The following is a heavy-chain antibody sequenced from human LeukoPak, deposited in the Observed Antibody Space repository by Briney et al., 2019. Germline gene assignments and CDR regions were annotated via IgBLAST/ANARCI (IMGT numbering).Heavy chain of an antibody. Sequence: GGSLRLSCAASGFTVSSNYMSWVRQAPGKGLEWVSVIYSGGSTYYADSVKGRFTISRDNSKNTLYLQMNSLRAEDTAVYYCARAMQWLDYNWFDPWAREPWSPSPQ. CDR2: IYSGGST. CDR3: ARAMQWLDYNWFDP. CDR1: GFTVSSNY. J-gene: IGHJ5*02. D-gene: IGHD6-19*01. V-gene: IGHV3-53*05.